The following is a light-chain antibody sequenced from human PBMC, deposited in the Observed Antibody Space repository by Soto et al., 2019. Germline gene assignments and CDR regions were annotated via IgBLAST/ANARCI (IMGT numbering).Light chain of an antibody. V-gene: IGKV3-20*01. J-gene: IGKJ3*01. CDR2: GAS. Sequence: EIVLTQSPGTLSLSPGERATLSCRASQSVSSSYLAWYQQKPGQAPRLLIYGASSRATGIPDRFSGSGSGTYFTLTISRLEPEDFAGYYCQQYGSSPRFTFGPGTKVDIK. CDR3: QQYGSSPRFT. CDR1: QSVSSSY.